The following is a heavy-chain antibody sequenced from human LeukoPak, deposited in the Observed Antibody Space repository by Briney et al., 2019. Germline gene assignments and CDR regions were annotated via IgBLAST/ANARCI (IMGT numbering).Heavy chain of an antibody. D-gene: IGHD6-13*01. Sequence: ASVKVSCKASGYTFTSYDINWVRQATGQGLEWMGWMDPNSGNTGYAQKFQGRVTMTRNTSISTAYMELSSLRSEDTAVYYCARGAGSSSWFRGYYGMDVWGQGTTVTVSS. CDR3: ARGAGSSSWFRGYYGMDV. CDR1: GYTFTSYD. CDR2: MDPNSGNT. J-gene: IGHJ6*02. V-gene: IGHV1-8*01.